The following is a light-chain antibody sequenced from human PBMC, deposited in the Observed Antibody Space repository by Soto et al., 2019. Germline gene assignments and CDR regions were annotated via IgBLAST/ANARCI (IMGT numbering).Light chain of an antibody. Sequence: EIVLTQSPATLSLSPGERATLSCRASQSVSKYLAWYQQKPGQAPRLLIYGASTRATGIPDRFSGSGSGTEFTLTISSLQSEDFAVYYCQHYHGLPITFGQGTRLEIK. CDR2: GAS. CDR1: QSVSKY. J-gene: IGKJ5*01. V-gene: IGKV3-15*01. CDR3: QHYHGLPIT.